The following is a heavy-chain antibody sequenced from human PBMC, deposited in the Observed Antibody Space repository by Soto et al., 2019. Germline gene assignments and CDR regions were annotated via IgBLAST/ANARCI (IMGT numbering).Heavy chain of an antibody. CDR2: IIPILGIA. V-gene: IGHV1-69*02. CDR1: GGTFSSYT. D-gene: IGHD3-22*01. J-gene: IGHJ4*02. Sequence: SVKVSCKASGGTFSSYTISWVRQAPGQGLEWMGRIIPILGIANYAQKFQGRVTITADKSTSTAYMELSSLRSEDTAVYYCARGSSGYPYYFDYWGQGTLVTVSS. CDR3: ARGSSGYPYYFDY.